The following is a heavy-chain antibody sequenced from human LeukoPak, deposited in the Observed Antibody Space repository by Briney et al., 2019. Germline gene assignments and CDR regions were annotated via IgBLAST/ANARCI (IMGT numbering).Heavy chain of an antibody. CDR1: GYSISSGYY. D-gene: IGHD2-2*01. J-gene: IGHJ4*02. V-gene: IGHV4-38-2*01. CDR3: ARLPQYCSSTSCPLYYFDY. Sequence: SETLSLTCAVSGYSISSGYYWGWIRQPPGKGLEWIGSIYRSGSTYYNPSLKSRVTISVDTSKNQFSLKLSSVTAADTAVYYCARLPQYCSSTSCPLYYFDYWGQGTLVTVSS. CDR2: IYRSGST.